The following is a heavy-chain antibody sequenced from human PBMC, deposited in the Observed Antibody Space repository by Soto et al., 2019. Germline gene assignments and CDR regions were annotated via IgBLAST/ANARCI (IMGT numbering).Heavy chain of an antibody. Sequence: SETLSLTCAVYGGSFSGYYWSWIRQPPGKGLEWIGEINHSGSTNYNPALKSRVTISVDTSKNQFSLRLSSVTAADTAVYYCARGWWGGATFDYWGQGTLVTVSS. J-gene: IGHJ4*02. CDR2: INHSGST. CDR3: ARGWWGGATFDY. D-gene: IGHD1-26*01. V-gene: IGHV4-34*01. CDR1: GGSFSGYY.